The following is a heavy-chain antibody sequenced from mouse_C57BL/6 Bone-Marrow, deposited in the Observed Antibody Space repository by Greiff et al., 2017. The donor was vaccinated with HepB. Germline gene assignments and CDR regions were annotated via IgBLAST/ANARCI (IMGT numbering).Heavy chain of an antibody. J-gene: IGHJ1*03. V-gene: IGHV1-42*01. CDR3: ARWGTEWYFDV. CDR2: INPSAGGT. CDR1: GYSFTGYY. Sequence: VQLKQSGPELVKPGASVKISCKASGYSFTGYYMNWVKQSPEKSLEWIGEINPSAGGTTYNQKFKAKATLTVDKSSSTAYMQLKSLTSEDSAVYYCARWGTEWYFDVWGTGTTVTVSS. D-gene: IGHD3-3*01.